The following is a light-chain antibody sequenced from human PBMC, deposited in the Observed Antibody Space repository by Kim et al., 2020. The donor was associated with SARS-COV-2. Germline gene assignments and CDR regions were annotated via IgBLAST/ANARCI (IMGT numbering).Light chain of an antibody. CDR3: ATWDDSLNVVV. CDR1: DANIGGHT. CDR2: INN. V-gene: IGLV1-44*01. J-gene: IGLJ2*01. Sequence: QTVTISCSGSDANIGGHTVNWYQQVPGTAPKSLIYINNERPSGVPHRFSGSKSGTSASLAISGLQSEDEADYYCATWDDSLNVVVLGGGTQLTVL.